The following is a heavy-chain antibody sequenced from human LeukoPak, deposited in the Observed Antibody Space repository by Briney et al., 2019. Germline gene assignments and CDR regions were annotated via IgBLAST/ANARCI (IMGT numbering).Heavy chain of an antibody. CDR2: IYHSGRT. CDR3: ARGLAFDSSGYYKTNLDY. Sequence: PSETLSLTCIVSGYSISSGYYWGWIRQPPGKGLEWIGSIYHSGRTYYNPSLNSRVSISVDTSNNQFSLKLSSVTAADTAVYYCARGLAFDSSGYYKTNLDYWGQGTLVTVSS. CDR1: GYSISSGYY. V-gene: IGHV4-38-2*02. J-gene: IGHJ4*02. D-gene: IGHD3-22*01.